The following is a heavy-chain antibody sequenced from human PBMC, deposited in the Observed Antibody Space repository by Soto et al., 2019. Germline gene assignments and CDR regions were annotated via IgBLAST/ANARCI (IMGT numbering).Heavy chain of an antibody. CDR2: IKQDGSEK. CDR3: ARLPTRYFDWLANFDY. D-gene: IGHD3-9*01. J-gene: IGHJ4*02. Sequence: GGSLRLSCAASGFTFSSYWMSWVRQAPGKGLEWVANIKQDGSEKYYVDSVKGRLTISRDNAKNSRYLQMNSLRAEDTAVYYCARLPTRYFDWLANFDYWGQGTLVTVSS. CDR1: GFTFSSYW. V-gene: IGHV3-7*05.